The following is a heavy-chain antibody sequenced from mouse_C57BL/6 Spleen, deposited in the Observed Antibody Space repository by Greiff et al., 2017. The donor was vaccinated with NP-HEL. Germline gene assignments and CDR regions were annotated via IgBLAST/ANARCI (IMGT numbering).Heavy chain of an antibody. V-gene: IGHV2-6*03. CDR2: IWSAGST. Sequence: VKVEESGPGLVAPSQSLSITCTVSGFSLTSYGVHWVRQPPGKGLEWLVVIWSAGSTTYNSALKSRLSISKDNSKSQVFLKMNSLQTDDTAMYYCARLIYYDYDGGYAMDYWGQGTSVTVSS. J-gene: IGHJ4*01. CDR3: ARLIYYDYDGGYAMDY. D-gene: IGHD2-4*01. CDR1: GFSLTSYG.